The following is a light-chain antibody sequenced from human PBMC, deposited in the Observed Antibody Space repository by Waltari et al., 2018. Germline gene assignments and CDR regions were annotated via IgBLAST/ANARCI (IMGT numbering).Light chain of an antibody. CDR2: DSS. Sequence: EVILTQSPDTLSLSPGARATLPCRASQNLTNNYLAGYQKKPGLAPRLLSYDSSSRATGVPDRFSGSGSGTDFTLTIGILEPEDYAVYYCQQYENSPLTFGGGTQVETK. V-gene: IGKV3-20*01. CDR1: QNLTNNY. CDR3: QQYENSPLT. J-gene: IGKJ4*01.